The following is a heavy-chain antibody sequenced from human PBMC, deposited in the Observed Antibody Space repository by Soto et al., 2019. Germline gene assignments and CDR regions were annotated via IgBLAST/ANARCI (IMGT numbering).Heavy chain of an antibody. CDR2: IYYSGST. D-gene: IGHD5-18*01. CDR1: GGSISSGGYY. Sequence: SETLSLTCPVSGGSISSGGYYWSWIRQHPGKGLEWIGYIYYSGSTYYNPSLKSRVTISVDTSKNQFSLKLSSVTAADTAVYYCARSGYSYGPNPLLYWGKGTLVTVS. J-gene: IGHJ4*02. CDR3: ARSGYSYGPNPLLY. V-gene: IGHV4-31*03.